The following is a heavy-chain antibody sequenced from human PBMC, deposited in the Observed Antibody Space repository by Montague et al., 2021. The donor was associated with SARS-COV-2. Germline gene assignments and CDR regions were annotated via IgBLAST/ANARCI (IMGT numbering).Heavy chain of an antibody. Sequence: SLRLSCAPSEFISCSYCMHWVRQAPGKGLEWVAVIWYDGTNKYYADSVKGRLTISRDHSKNTMYLQMNSLRAEDTAVYYCALSLVTTEGYFDVWGRGTLVSVSS. J-gene: IGHJ2*01. V-gene: IGHV3-33*01. CDR3: ALSLVTTEGYFDV. D-gene: IGHD4-17*01. CDR2: IWYDGTNK. CDR1: EFISCSYC.